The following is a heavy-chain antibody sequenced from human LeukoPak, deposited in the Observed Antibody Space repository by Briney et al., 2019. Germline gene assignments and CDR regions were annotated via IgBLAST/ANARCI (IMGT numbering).Heavy chain of an antibody. CDR2: IWYDGSNK. CDR1: GFTFSSYG. J-gene: IGHJ4*02. D-gene: IGHD3-22*01. V-gene: IGHV3-33*06. CDR3: AKGDYYDSSGYYPFGY. Sequence: GGSLRLSCAASGFTFSSYGMHWVRQAPDKGLEWVAVIWYDGSNKYYAASVKGRFTISRDNSKNTLYLQMNSLRAEDTAVYYCAKGDYYDSSGYYPFGYWGQGTLVTVSS.